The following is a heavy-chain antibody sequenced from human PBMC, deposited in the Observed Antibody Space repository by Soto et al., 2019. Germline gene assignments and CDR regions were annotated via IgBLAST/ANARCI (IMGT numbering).Heavy chain of an antibody. CDR2: IIPIFGTA. V-gene: IGHV1-69*06. CDR3: ARDHDYYDSSGYYHWFDP. CDR1: GGTFSSYA. J-gene: IGHJ5*02. Sequence: FSVKVSRKASGGTFSSYASSWVRQAPGQGLEWMGGIIPIFGTANYAQKFQGRVTITADKSTSTAYMELSSLRSEDTAVYYCARDHDYYDSSGYYHWFDPWGQGTLVTVSS. D-gene: IGHD3-22*01.